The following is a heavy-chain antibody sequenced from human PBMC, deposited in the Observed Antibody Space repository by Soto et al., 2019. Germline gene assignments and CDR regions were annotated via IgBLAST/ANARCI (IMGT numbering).Heavy chain of an antibody. Sequence: PSETLSLTCTVSGGSISSSSYYWGWIRQPPGKGLEWVGSIYNSGSTYYNPSLKSRVTISLDTSKNQFSLNLNSVTAADTAVYYCASGLSGDKVDQWGQGTLVTIS. CDR1: GGSISSSSYY. V-gene: IGHV4-39*01. CDR2: IYNSGST. J-gene: IGHJ4*02. CDR3: ASGLSGDKVDQ. D-gene: IGHD2-21*01.